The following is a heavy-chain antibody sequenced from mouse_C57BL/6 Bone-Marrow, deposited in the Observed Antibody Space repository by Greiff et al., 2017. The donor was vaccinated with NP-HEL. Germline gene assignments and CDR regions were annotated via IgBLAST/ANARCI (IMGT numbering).Heavy chain of an antibody. V-gene: IGHV1-69*01. CDR3: ARSRYSNYDCFAY. D-gene: IGHD2-5*01. Sequence: QVQLQQPGAELVMPGASVKLSCKASGYTFTSYWMHWVKQRPGQGLEWIGEIDPSDSYTNYNQKFKGKSTLTVDKSSSTAYMQLSSLTSEDSAVYYCARSRYSNYDCFAYWGQGTLVTVSA. CDR2: IDPSDSYT. CDR1: GYTFTSYW. J-gene: IGHJ3*01.